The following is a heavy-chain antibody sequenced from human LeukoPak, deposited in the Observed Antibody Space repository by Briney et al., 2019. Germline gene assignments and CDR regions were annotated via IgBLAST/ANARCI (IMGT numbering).Heavy chain of an antibody. CDR1: GFTFSSYA. V-gene: IGHV3-23*01. CDR2: ISLSGGST. D-gene: IGHD3-22*01. Sequence: PGGSLRLSCAASGFTFSSYAMSWVRQAPGKGLDWVSAISLSGGSTYYADSVKGRFTISRDNSKNTLYLQMNSLRAEDTAVYYCAKDLDGYYDSSGYSYYFDYWGQGTLVTVSS. J-gene: IGHJ4*02. CDR3: AKDLDGYYDSSGYSYYFDY.